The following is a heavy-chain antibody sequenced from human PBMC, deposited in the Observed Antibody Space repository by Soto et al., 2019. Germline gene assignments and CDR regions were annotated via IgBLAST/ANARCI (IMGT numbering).Heavy chain of an antibody. D-gene: IGHD3-22*01. V-gene: IGHV3-23*01. CDR1: GFTFNIYA. CDR3: AKDRYLDHDSRGYLFDN. J-gene: IGHJ4*02. CDR2: ISRYGDFT. Sequence: EVQLLESGGDLIQPGGSLRLSCAASGFTFNIYAMTCVRQAPGKGLEWVSAISRYGDFTYYADSVEGRFTISRDNSKNTLYLQMNSLRAEDTAVYYCAKDRYLDHDSRGYLFDNWGQGTLVTVSS.